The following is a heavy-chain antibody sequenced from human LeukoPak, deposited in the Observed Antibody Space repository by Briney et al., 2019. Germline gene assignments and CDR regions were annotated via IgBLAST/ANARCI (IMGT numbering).Heavy chain of an antibody. CDR2: ISSSSSYI. D-gene: IGHD3-22*01. V-gene: IGHV3-21*01. CDR3: ARGSPDYYDSSGYADY. CDR1: GFTFSSYR. J-gene: IGHJ4*02. Sequence: GGSLRLSCAASGFTFSSYRMIWVRQAPGKGREWGSSISSSSSYIYYADSVKGRFTISRDNAKNSLYLQMNSLRAEDTAVYYCARGSPDYYDSSGYADYWGQGTLVTVSS.